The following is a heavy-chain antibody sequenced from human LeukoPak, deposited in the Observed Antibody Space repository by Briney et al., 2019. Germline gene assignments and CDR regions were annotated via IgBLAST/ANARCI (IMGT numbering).Heavy chain of an antibody. CDR1: GGSFSGYY. J-gene: IGHJ3*02. Sequence: SETLSLTCAVYGGSFSGYYWGWIRQPPGKGLEWIGSIYHSGSTYYNPSLKSRVTISVDTSKNQFSLKLSSVTAADTAVYYCARAKMTTETHQAFDIWGQGTMVTVSS. CDR3: ARAKMTTETHQAFDI. CDR2: IYHSGST. V-gene: IGHV4-38-2*01. D-gene: IGHD4-17*01.